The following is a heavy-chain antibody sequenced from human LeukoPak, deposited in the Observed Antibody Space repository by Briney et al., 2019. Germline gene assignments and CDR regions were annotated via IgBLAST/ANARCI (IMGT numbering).Heavy chain of an antibody. J-gene: IGHJ3*02. V-gene: IGHV4-61*02. Sequence: SETLSLTCTVSGGSISSGSYYWSWIREPAGKGLEWIGRIYTSGSTNYNPSLKSRVTISVDTSKNQFSLKLSSVTAADTAVYYCARDEAMVNAFDIWGQRTTVTLSS. CDR3: ARDEAMVNAFDI. CDR2: IYTSGST. D-gene: IGHD5-18*01. CDR1: GGSISSGSYY.